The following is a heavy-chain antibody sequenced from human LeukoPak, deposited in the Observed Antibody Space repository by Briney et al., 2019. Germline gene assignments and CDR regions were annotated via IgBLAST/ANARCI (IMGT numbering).Heavy chain of an antibody. CDR2: IYHSGST. CDR3: ARAENDSSGYYYPACFDY. Sequence: SETLSLTCTVSGYSISSGYYWGWIRQPPGKGLGWIGSIYHSGSTYYNPSLKSRVTISVDTSKNQFSLKLSSVTAADTAVYYCARAENDSSGYYYPACFDYWGQGTLVTVSS. V-gene: IGHV4-38-2*02. D-gene: IGHD3-22*01. J-gene: IGHJ4*02. CDR1: GYSISSGYY.